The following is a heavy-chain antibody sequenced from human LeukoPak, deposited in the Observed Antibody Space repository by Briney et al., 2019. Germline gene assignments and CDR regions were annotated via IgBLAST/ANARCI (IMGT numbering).Heavy chain of an antibody. D-gene: IGHD6-19*01. J-gene: IGHJ5*02. Sequence: SQTLSLTCALSGDSVSTNSASWNWIRQSPSRGLQWLGRTYYKSTWYTEYAESMKGRITINPDTPKNQFSLQLNSVTPEDTAVYYCARVSMDDNGWYANWFDPWGQGTLVTVSS. CDR3: ARVSMDDNGWYANWFDP. CDR1: GDSVSTNSAS. V-gene: IGHV6-1*01. CDR2: TYYKSTWYT.